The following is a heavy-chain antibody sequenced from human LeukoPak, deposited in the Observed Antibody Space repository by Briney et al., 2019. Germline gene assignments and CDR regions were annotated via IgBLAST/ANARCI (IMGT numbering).Heavy chain of an antibody. CDR3: ARQTAMGRSGDY. CDR2: IDHSDSET. V-gene: IGHV5-51*01. CDR1: GYSFTSYW. J-gene: IGHJ4*02. Sequence: GESLKISCKASGYSFTSYWIGWVRQMPRKGLEWMGIIDHSDSETRYTPSFQGQVTISVDKSLTTAYLQWNGLKASDTAMYYCARQTAMGRSGDYWGQGTLVTVSS. D-gene: IGHD5-18*01.